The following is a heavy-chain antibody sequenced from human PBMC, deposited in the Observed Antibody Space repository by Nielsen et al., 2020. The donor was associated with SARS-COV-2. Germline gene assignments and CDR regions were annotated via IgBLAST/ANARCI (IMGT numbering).Heavy chain of an antibody. D-gene: IGHD3-10*01. V-gene: IGHV3-23*01. CDR3: ARGYGSGSYYNSHQYYGMDV. J-gene: IGHJ6*02. CDR2: ISGSGGST. Sequence: WIRQPPGKGLEWVSAISGSGGSTYYADSVKGRFTISRDNSKNTLYLQMDSLRPEDTAVYYCARGYGSGSYYNSHQYYGMDVWGQGTTVTVSS.